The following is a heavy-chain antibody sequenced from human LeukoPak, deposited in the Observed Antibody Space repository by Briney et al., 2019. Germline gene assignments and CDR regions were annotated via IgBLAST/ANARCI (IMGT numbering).Heavy chain of an antibody. J-gene: IGHJ3*02. Sequence: SETLSLTCSGSGGSISSYYWSWIRQPPGKGLEWIAYIYYTGTSNYNPSLKSRVTISVDTSKNQISLRLSSVTAADTAVYYCARQGIDAFDIWGQGTLVTVSS. CDR2: IYYTGTS. CDR1: GGSISSYY. V-gene: IGHV4-59*08. CDR3: ARQGIDAFDI.